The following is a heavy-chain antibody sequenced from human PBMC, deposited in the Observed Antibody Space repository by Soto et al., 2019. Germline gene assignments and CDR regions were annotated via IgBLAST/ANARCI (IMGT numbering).Heavy chain of an antibody. CDR2: IYYSGST. Sequence: SETLSLTCTVPGGSISSYYWSWIRQPPGKGLEWIGYIYYSGSTNYNPSLKSRVTISVDTSKNQFSLKLSSVTAADTAVYYCAREGSVSSYYDFWSGPSGFDYWGQGTLVTVYS. D-gene: IGHD3-3*01. V-gene: IGHV4-59*01. CDR3: AREGSVSSYYDFWSGPSGFDY. CDR1: GGSISSYY. J-gene: IGHJ4*02.